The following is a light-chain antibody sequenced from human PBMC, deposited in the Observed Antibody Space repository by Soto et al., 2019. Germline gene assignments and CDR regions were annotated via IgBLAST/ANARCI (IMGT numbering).Light chain of an antibody. CDR2: DAS. Sequence: DIQMTQSPSTLSASVGERVTITCRASQSISSWLAWYQQKPGKAPKLLIYDASSLESGVPSRFSGRGSGTEFILTISSLQPDDFATYYCQQYNTYSMYTFGQGPKLEIK. J-gene: IGKJ2*01. CDR3: QQYNTYSMYT. V-gene: IGKV1-5*01. CDR1: QSISSW.